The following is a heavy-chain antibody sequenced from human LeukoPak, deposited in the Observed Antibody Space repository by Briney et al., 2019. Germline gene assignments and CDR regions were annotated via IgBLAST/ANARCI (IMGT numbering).Heavy chain of an antibody. D-gene: IGHD2-21*02. V-gene: IGHV4-59*05. CDR3: WAYCGGDCYPLATFDI. CDR1: GGSISSYY. J-gene: IGHJ3*02. Sequence: SETLSLTCTVSGGSISSYYWSWIRQPPGKGLEWIGSIYYSGSTYYNPSLKSRVTISVDTSKNQFSLKLSSVTAADTAVYYCWAYCGGDCYPLATFDIWGQGTMVTVSS. CDR2: IYYSGST.